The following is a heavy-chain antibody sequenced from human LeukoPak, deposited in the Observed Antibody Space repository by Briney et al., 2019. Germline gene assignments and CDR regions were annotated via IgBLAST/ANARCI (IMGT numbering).Heavy chain of an antibody. CDR3: ARARSPYYYDSSLQGFDI. J-gene: IGHJ3*02. Sequence: SETLSLTCAVYGGSFSGYYWSWIRQPPGKGLEWIGEINHSGSTNYNPSLKSRVTISVDTSKNQFSLKLSSVTAADTGLYYCARARSPYYYDSSLQGFDIWGQGTMVTVSS. CDR1: GGSFSGYY. CDR2: INHSGST. V-gene: IGHV4-34*01. D-gene: IGHD3-22*01.